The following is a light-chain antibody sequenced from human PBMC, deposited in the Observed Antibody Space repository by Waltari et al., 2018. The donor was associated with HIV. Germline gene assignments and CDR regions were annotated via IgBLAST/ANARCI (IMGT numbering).Light chain of an antibody. V-gene: IGKV3-15*01. CDR3: QQYDDWRGT. CDR2: GAS. Sequence: EIVMTQSPATLSVSPGARAPLSCRASQSVSSNLAWYQHKPGQAPRLLISGASTRATGIPARFTGSGSGTEFTLIISSLQSEDFAVYYCQQYDDWRGTFGQGTTLEIK. CDR1: QSVSSN. J-gene: IGKJ2*02.